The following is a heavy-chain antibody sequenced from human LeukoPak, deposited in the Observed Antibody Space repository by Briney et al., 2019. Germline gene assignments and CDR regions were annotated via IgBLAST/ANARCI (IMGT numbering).Heavy chain of an antibody. CDR3: AKDTSWYYYDSTSYGMDV. V-gene: IGHV3-23*01. Sequence: PGGSLRLSCAASGFTFSSYAMSWVRQAPGKGLEWVSAISGSGGSTYYADSVKGRFTISRDNSKNTLYLQMNSLRAEDTAVYYCAKDTSWYYYDSTSYGMDVWGQGTTVTVSS. D-gene: IGHD3-22*01. CDR2: ISGSGGST. J-gene: IGHJ6*02. CDR1: GFTFSSYA.